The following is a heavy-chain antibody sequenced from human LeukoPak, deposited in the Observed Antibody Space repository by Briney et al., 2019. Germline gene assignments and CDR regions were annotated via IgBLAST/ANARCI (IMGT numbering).Heavy chain of an antibody. D-gene: IGHD3-10*01. CDR3: ARGHAYNSGSYNEY. V-gene: IGHV7-4-1*02. CDR1: GYTFTNYA. Sequence: ASVKVSCKTSGYTFTNYAMNWARQAPGQGLEWMGWIDTNTGNPTYAQGFTGQFVFSLDTSVSTAYLQISSLKAEDTAVYYCARGHAYNSGSYNEYWGQGTLVTVSS. CDR2: IDTNTGNP. J-gene: IGHJ4*02.